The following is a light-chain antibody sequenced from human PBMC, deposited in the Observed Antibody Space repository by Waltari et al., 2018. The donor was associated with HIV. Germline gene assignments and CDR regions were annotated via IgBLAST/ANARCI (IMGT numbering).Light chain of an antibody. V-gene: IGKV1-33*01. CDR2: DAS. Sequence: DIQMTQYQPSLHASVGDRVTITCQANQAIRKSLNWFQQKPGKAPNVLIYDASTLATGVPSRFSGSGSGTDFTLTISSLQPEDAATYYCQQCDDVAITFGQGTRLDIK. CDR3: QQCDDVAIT. CDR1: QAIRKS. J-gene: IGKJ5*01.